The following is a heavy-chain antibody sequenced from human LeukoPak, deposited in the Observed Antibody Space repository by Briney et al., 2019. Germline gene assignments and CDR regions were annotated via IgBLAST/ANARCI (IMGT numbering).Heavy chain of an antibody. CDR2: INHSGST. D-gene: IGHD5-18*01. CDR3: ASEDRYGSNWFDP. Sequence: SETLSLTCAVYGGSFSGYYWSWIRQPPGKGLEWIGEINHSGSTNYNPSLKSRVTISVDTSKNQFSLKLSSVTAADTAVYYCASEDRYGSNWFDPWGQGTLVTVSS. V-gene: IGHV4-34*01. J-gene: IGHJ5*02. CDR1: GGSFSGYY.